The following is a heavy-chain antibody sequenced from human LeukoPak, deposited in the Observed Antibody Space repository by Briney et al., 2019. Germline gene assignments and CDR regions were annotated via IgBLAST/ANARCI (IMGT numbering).Heavy chain of an antibody. CDR3: ARDHLWFGSGTGSDWFDP. J-gene: IGHJ5*02. Sequence: SETLSLTCTVSGGSISSYYWSWIRRPAGKGLEWIGRIYTSGSTNYNPSLRSRVTMSVDTSKNQFSLKLSSVTAADTAVYYCARDHLWFGSGTGSDWFDPWGQGTLVTVSS. D-gene: IGHD3-10*01. V-gene: IGHV4-4*07. CDR1: GGSISSYY. CDR2: IYTSGST.